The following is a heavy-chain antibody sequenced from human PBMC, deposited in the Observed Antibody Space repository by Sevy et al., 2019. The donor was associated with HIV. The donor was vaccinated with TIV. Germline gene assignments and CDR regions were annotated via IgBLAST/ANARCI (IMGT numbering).Heavy chain of an antibody. V-gene: IGHV3-23*01. CDR3: AQGYGSGSPPDY. CDR1: GFTFNSYA. CDR2: ISGSGGST. Sequence: GGSLRLSCAASGFTFNSYAMSWVRQAPGKGLEWVSSISGSGGSTYYADSVKGRFTISRDNSKKTVDLEMNSLRGEDTVVYYCAQGYGSGSPPDYWGQGILVTVSS. J-gene: IGHJ4*02. D-gene: IGHD3-10*01.